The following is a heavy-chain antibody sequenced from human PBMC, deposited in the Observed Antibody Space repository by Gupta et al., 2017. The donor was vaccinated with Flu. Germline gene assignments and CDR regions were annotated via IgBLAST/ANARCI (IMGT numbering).Heavy chain of an antibody. CDR3: AKGGRHNWNYDGDY. D-gene: IGHD1-7*01. J-gene: IGHJ4*02. Sequence: QAQLVLPGGGVVQPGTSLRLSRAPSGFSVSASGMHLVRQAPGKGLEWMAVMSDDGSNQWYADSVRGRFTISRDNSKNTLFLQMNSLRADDTAVYYCAKGGRHNWNYDGDYWGQGTLVTVSS. V-gene: IGHV3-30*18. CDR1: GFSVSASG. CDR2: MSDDGSNQ.